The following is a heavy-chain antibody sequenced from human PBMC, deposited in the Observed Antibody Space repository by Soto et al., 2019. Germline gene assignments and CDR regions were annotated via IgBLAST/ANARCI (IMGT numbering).Heavy chain of an antibody. J-gene: IGHJ4*02. Sequence: PGGSLRLSCAASGFTVSSNYMSWVRQAPGKGLEWVSVIYSGGSAYYADSVKGRFTISRDNSKNTLYLQMNSLRAEDTAVYYCARHGYSYGGGYFDYCGQGTLVTVSS. D-gene: IGHD5-18*01. CDR1: GFTVSSNY. V-gene: IGHV3-66*04. CDR3: ARHGYSYGGGYFDY. CDR2: IYSGGSA.